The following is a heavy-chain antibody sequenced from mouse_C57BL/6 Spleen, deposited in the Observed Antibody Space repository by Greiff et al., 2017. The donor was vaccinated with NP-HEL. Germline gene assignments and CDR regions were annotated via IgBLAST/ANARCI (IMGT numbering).Heavy chain of an antibody. CDR2: IDPSDSET. D-gene: IGHD1-1*01. CDR3: ARRDYYGSSRGFDV. Sequence: VQLQQPGAELVRPGSSVKLSCKASGYTFTSYWMHWVKQRPIQGLEWIGNIDPSDSETHYNQKFKDKATLTVDKSSSTAYMQLSSLTSEDSAVYYCARRDYYGSSRGFDVWGTGTTVTVSS. CDR1: GYTFTSYW. J-gene: IGHJ1*03. V-gene: IGHV1-52*01.